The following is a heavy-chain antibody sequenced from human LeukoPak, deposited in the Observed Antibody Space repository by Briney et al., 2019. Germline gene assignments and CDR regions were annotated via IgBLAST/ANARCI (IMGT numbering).Heavy chain of an antibody. Sequence: GGSLRLSCAASGFTFSSYSMNWVRQAPGKGLEWVAVISYDGSNKYYADSVKGRFTISRDNSKNTLYLQMNSLRAEDTAVYYCARDAGRRVGSITTAFDYWGPGTLVTVS. D-gene: IGHD1-26*01. V-gene: IGHV3-30*03. J-gene: IGHJ4*02. CDR2: ISYDGSNK. CDR3: ARDAGRRVGSITTAFDY. CDR1: GFTFSSYS.